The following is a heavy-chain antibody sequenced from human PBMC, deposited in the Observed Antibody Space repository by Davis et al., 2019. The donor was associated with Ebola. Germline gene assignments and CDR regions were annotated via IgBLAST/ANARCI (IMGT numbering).Heavy chain of an antibody. Sequence: HSQTLSLTCAISGDSVSSGGWNWIRQSPSRALDSPRRTYYSSKWYNDYAVSVKSRITINPETSKNQFSLQLNSVTPEDTALYYCARGWLRAGMDVWGEGTTVTVSS. CDR1: GDSVSSGG. V-gene: IGHV6-1*01. J-gene: IGHJ6*04. D-gene: IGHD5-18*01. CDR2: TYYSSKWYN. CDR3: ARGWLRAGMDV.